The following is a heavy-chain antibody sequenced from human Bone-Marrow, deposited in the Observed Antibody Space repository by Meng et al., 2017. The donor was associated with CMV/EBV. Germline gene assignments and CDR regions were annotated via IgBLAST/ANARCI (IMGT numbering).Heavy chain of an antibody. CDR1: GYTFTSYY. Sequence: ASVKVSCKASGYTFTSYYMHWVRQAPGQGLEWMGIINPSGGSTSYAQKFQGRVTMTRDTSTSTVYMELSSLRSEDTAVYYCARGVVVPAAMYLPYYYYGMDVWGQGTTVTVSS. CDR2: INPSGGST. D-gene: IGHD2-2*01. V-gene: IGHV1-46*01. J-gene: IGHJ6*02. CDR3: ARGVVVPAAMYLPYYYYGMDV.